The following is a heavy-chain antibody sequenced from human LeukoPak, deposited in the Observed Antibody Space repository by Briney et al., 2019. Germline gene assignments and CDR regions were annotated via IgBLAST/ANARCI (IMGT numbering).Heavy chain of an antibody. V-gene: IGHV3-9*01. Sequence: PGGSLRLSCAASGFNFASNWMHWVRQTPGKGLVWVSGISWNSGSIGYADSVKGRFTISRDNAKNSLYLQMNSLRAEDTALYYCAKGSPTVSGGAFDIWGQGTMVTVSS. D-gene: IGHD4-17*01. CDR1: GFNFASNW. J-gene: IGHJ3*02. CDR2: ISWNSGSI. CDR3: AKGSPTVSGGAFDI.